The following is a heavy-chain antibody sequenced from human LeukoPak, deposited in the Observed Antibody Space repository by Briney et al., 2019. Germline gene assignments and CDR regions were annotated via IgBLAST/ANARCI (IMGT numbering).Heavy chain of an antibody. Sequence: SETLSLTCTVSGGSISSYYWSWVRQPPGEGLEWIGFVYYTGSTNYSPSLKSRVTISVDTSKNQFSLKLRSVTAADTAVYYCARISSSNWYNERGAFDVWGQGTMVTVSS. CDR1: GGSISSYY. V-gene: IGHV4-59*01. CDR2: VYYTGST. D-gene: IGHD6-13*01. CDR3: ARISSSNWYNERGAFDV. J-gene: IGHJ3*01.